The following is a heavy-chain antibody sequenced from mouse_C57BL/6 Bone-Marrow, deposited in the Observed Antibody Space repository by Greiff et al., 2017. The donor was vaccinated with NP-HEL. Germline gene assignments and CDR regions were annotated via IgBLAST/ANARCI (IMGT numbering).Heavy chain of an antibody. J-gene: IGHJ2*01. CDR3: ARDAAGRGYFDY. CDR2: SRNKANDYTT. V-gene: IGHV7-1*01. D-gene: IGHD4-1*01. Sequence: EVQLVESGGGLVQSGRSLRLSCATSGFTFSDFYMEWVRQAPGKGLEWIAASRNKANDYTTEYSASVKGRFIVSRDTSQSILYLQMNALRAEDTAIYYCARDAAGRGYFDYWGQGTTLTVSS. CDR1: GFTFSDFY.